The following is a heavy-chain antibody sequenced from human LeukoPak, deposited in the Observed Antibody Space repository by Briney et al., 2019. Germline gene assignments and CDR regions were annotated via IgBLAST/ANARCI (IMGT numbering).Heavy chain of an antibody. CDR3: ARDLGIVVVPAAMHYYYYYGMDV. D-gene: IGHD2-2*01. Sequence: ASVKVSCKASGYTFTSYGISWVRQAPGQGLEWMGWISAYNGNTNYAQKLQGRVTMTTDTSTSTAYMELRSLRSDDTAVYYCARDLGIVVVPAAMHYYYYYGMDVWGQGTTVTVSS. V-gene: IGHV1-18*01. J-gene: IGHJ6*02. CDR2: ISAYNGNT. CDR1: GYTFTSYG.